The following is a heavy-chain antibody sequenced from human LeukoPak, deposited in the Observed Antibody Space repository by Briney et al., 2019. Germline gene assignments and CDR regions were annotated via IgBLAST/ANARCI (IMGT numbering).Heavy chain of an antibody. CDR1: GFIFSGYD. Sequence: RSGGSLKLSCEASGFIFSGYDMSWFRQAPGKGLEYVSSLSENERVAFFANSVKGRFTISRDDSKSTLYLQMGSLTTEDTAVYYCARLSGNPTRPTAPDYRGQGTLVTVSS. CDR2: LSENERVA. CDR3: ARLSGNPTRPTAPDY. J-gene: IGHJ4*02. V-gene: IGHV3-64*01. D-gene: IGHD1-1*01.